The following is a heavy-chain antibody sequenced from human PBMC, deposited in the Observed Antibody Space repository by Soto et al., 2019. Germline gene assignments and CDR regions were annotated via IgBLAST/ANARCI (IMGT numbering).Heavy chain of an antibody. V-gene: IGHV3-13*05. J-gene: IGHJ6*02. CDR3: ARSLRIRGYSYAYYYYYGMDV. D-gene: IGHD5-18*01. CDR1: GFTFSSYD. Sequence: EVQLVESGGGLVQPGGSLRLSCAASGFTFSSYDMHWVRQATGKGLEWVSAIGTAGDPYYPGSVKGRFTISRENAKNSLYLQMNSLRAGDTAVYYCARSLRIRGYSYAYYYYYGMDVWGQGTTVTVSS. CDR2: IGTAGDP.